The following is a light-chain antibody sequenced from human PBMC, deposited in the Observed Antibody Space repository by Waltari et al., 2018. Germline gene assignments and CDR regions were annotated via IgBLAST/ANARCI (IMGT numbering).Light chain of an antibody. J-gene: IGLJ2*01. V-gene: IGLV2-14*03. CDR3: SSYTSSTTLLLI. CDR2: DVS. CDR1: SSDVGGYNY. Sequence: QSALTQPASVSGSPGQSITISCTGTSSDVGGYNYVSWYQKHPGKAPKLLIYDVSNRPAGVSNRFSDAKSGNTASLIISGRQAEDEADYYCSSYTSSTTLLLIFGGGTKLTVL.